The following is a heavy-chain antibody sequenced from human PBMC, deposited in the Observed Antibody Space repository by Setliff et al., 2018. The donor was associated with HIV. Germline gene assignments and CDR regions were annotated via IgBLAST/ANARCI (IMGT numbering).Heavy chain of an antibody. J-gene: IGHJ6*02. CDR2: IYYSGST. V-gene: IGHV4-59*01. CDR3: ARSRTSSGYYGVTGYGMGV. D-gene: IGHD3-22*01. CDR1: GGSISSDY. Sequence: SETLSLTCTVSGGSISSDYWSWIRQPPGKGLEWIGYIYYSGSTNYNPSLKSRVTISVATSKNQFSLKLNSVTTADTAVYYCARSRTSSGYYGVTGYGMGVWGQGTTVTVSS.